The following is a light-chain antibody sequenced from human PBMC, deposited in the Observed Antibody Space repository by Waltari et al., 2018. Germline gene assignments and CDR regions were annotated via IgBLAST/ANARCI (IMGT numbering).Light chain of an antibody. CDR2: QDA. Sequence: SYDLNQPPSVSVSPGHTATITHSGEKLEYTYDFWDQQKPGQSPVLVLYQDAKRPSGIPARFSGSNSGNTATLTIRMTQPMDEADYYCQVWDTTRGFYGSGTKVTVL. V-gene: IGLV3-1*01. CDR1: KLEYTY. J-gene: IGLJ1*01. CDR3: QVWDTTRGF.